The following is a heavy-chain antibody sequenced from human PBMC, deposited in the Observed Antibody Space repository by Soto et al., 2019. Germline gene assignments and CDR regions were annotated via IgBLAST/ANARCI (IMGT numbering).Heavy chain of an antibody. D-gene: IGHD2-21*02. CDR2: IDWDDDK. CDR3: ARFMTAPPNHYSFSYMAV. CDR1: GLSHSSSGMC. V-gene: IGHV2-70*11. Sequence: SGATLRTATRPLTQTCTFPGLSHSSSGMCVSWIRQPPGKALEWLARIDWDDDKYYSTSLKTRLTISKDISKNQVVLTMTNMDPVDTATYYCARFMTAPPNHYSFSYMAVWGKGSTVTVSS. J-gene: IGHJ6*03.